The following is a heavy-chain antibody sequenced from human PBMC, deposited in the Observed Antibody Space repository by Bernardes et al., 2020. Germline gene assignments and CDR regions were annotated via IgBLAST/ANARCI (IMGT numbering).Heavy chain of an antibody. CDR2: IIPIFGTA. J-gene: IGHJ4*02. CDR3: ARTGDCTGGVCSFDY. Sequence: SVKVSCKASGGTFSSYAISWVRQAPGQGLEWMGGIIPIFGTANYAQKFQGRVTITADKSTSTAYMELSSLRSEDTAVYYCARTGDCTGGVCSFDYWGQGTLVTVSS. D-gene: IGHD2-8*02. V-gene: IGHV1-69*06. CDR1: GGTFSSYA.